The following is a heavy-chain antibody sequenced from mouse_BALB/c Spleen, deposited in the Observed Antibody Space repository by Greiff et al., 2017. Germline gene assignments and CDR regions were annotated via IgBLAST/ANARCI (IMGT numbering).Heavy chain of an antibody. J-gene: IGHJ4*01. Sequence: EVQRVESGGGLVQPGGSRKLSCAASGFTFSSFGMHWVRQAPEKGLEWVAYISSGSSTIYYADTVKGRFTISRDNPKNTLFLQMTSLRSEDTAMYYCARYDDYGAMDYWGQGTSVTVSS. CDR1: GFTFSSFG. D-gene: IGHD1-1*01. CDR3: ARYDDYGAMDY. CDR2: ISSGSSTI. V-gene: IGHV5-17*02.